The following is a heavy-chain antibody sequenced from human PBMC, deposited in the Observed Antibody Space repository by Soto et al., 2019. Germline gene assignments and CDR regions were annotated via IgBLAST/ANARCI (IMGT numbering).Heavy chain of an antibody. CDR1: GFTFAGYG. CDR3: ARVKGDGWGIFDS. CDR2: IWNDGNKK. J-gene: IGHJ4*02. Sequence: QVHLVESGGGVVQPGKSLRLSCAASGFTFAGYGMHWVRQAPGKGLEWVAVIWNDGNKKYYADSVKGRFTIARDNSQNTLYLQMDSLRVEDTAVYSCARVKGDGWGIFDSWGPGTMVTVSS. V-gene: IGHV3-33*01. D-gene: IGHD6-19*01.